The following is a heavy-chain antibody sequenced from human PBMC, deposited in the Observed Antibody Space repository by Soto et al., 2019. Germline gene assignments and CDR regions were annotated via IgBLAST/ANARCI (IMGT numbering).Heavy chain of an antibody. Sequence: SETLSLTCTVSGGSISSYYWSWTRQPPGKGLEWIGYIYYSGSTNYNPSLKSRVTISVDTSKNQFSLKLSSVTAADTAVYYCARLGSGYKNWFDPWGQGTLVTVSS. CDR1: GGSISSYY. D-gene: IGHD6-19*01. V-gene: IGHV4-59*01. CDR2: IYYSGST. CDR3: ARLGSGYKNWFDP. J-gene: IGHJ5*02.